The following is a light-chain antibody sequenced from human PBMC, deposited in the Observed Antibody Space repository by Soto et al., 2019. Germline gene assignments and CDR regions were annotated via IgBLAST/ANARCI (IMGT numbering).Light chain of an antibody. V-gene: IGLV2-23*01. Sequence: QSALTQPASVSGSPGQSITISCTGTSSDVGSYNLVSWFQQHPGKAPKLMIYEDVKRPSGVSNRFSGSKSGKKASLTISGLQAEDEADYYCCSYAGNNTLVFGGGTKLTVL. CDR2: EDV. CDR1: SSDVGSYNL. CDR3: CSYAGNNTLV. J-gene: IGLJ2*01.